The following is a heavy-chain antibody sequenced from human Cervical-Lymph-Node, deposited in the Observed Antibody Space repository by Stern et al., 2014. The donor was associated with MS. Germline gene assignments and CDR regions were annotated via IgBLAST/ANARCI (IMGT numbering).Heavy chain of an antibody. CDR1: GYTLTELS. J-gene: IGHJ6*02. Sequence: VQLEESGAEVKKPGASVKVSCKVSGYTLTELSMHWVRQAPGKGLEGMGGFDPEDGETIYAQKFQGRVTMTEDTSTDTAYMELSSLRSEDTAVYYCATDRDDFRSGYSAPTKGYGLDVWGQGTTVTVTS. V-gene: IGHV1-24*01. CDR2: FDPEDGET. CDR3: ATDRDDFRSGYSAPTKGYGLDV. D-gene: IGHD3-3*01.